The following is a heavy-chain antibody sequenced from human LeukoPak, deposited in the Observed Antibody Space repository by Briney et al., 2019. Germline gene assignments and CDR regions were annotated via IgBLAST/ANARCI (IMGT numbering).Heavy chain of an antibody. Sequence: GGSLRLSCAASGFTFDDYAMHWVRQAPGKGLEWVSGISWNSGSIGYADSVKGRFTISRDNAKNSLYLQMNSLRAEDTAVYYCAKDFGYFDYWGQGTLVTVSS. V-gene: IGHV3-9*01. CDR1: GFTFDDYA. CDR2: ISWNSGSI. CDR3: AKDFGYFDY. J-gene: IGHJ4*02. D-gene: IGHD3-10*01.